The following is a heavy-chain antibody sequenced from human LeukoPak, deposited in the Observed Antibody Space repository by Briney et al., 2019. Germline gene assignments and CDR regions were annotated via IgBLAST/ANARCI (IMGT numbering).Heavy chain of an antibody. CDR2: INGYGCNR. D-gene: IGHD3-9*01. Sequence: GGSLRLSCAASGYTFRRYWMHCVRHAPGEGVVWVSRINGYGCNRRYADSVKGRFTLSRDNAKNTLYLQKNSVRGEDRVVYFCARDWLAGFDCWGQGTLVPVSS. V-gene: IGHV3-74*01. CDR3: ARDWLAGFDC. J-gene: IGHJ4*02. CDR1: GYTFRRYW.